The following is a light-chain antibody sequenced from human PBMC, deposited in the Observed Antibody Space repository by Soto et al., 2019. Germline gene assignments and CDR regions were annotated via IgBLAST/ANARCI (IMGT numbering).Light chain of an antibody. CDR2: GST. CDR3: QSYDSSLSGYV. J-gene: IGLJ1*01. Sequence: SVLTQPPSLSGAPGQSVTISCTGSGSNIGAPYDVHWYQHLPGTAPKLLIYGSTNRPSGVPGRFSGSKSGTSASLAITGLRAEDEADYYCQSYDSSLSGYVFGAGTKVTVL. CDR1: GSNIGAPYD. V-gene: IGLV1-40*01.